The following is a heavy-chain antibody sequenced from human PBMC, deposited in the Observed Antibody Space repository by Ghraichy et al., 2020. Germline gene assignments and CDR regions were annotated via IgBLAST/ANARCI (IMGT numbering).Heavy chain of an antibody. CDR1: GFIFSDYS. Sequence: GGSLRLSCAASGFIFSDYSFHWVRQAPGRGLEWVSSISSSGTYIYYGAAMGARFTISRDNANKSLSLQMDSLRAEETAGYYCPTGADDIEPTRRVLDNWGQGTLVTVSS. J-gene: IGHJ4*02. D-gene: IGHD3-22*01. V-gene: IGHV3-21*01. CDR2: ISSSGTYI. CDR3: PTGADDIEPTRRVLDN.